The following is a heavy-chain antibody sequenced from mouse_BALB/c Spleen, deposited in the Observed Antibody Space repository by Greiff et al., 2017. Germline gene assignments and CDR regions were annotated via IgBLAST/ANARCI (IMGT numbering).Heavy chain of an antibody. CDR1: GYTFTNYW. D-gene: IGHD2-3*01. CDR2: IYPGGGYT. V-gene: IGHV1-63*02. CDR3: ARKGVYDGYFYFDY. J-gene: IGHJ2*01. Sequence: VQLVESGAELVRPGTSVKISCKASGYTFTNYWLGWVKQRPGHGLEWIGDIYPGGGYTNYNEKFKGKATLTADTSSSTAYMQLSSLTSEDSAVYFCARKGVYDGYFYFDYWGQGTTLTVSS.